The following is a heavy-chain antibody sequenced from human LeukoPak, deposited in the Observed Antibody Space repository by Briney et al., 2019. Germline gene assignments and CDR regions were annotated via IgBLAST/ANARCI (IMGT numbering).Heavy chain of an antibody. D-gene: IGHD6-13*01. J-gene: IGHJ5*02. CDR3: ARDRDCSSSWYSRPNWFDP. CDR2: ISAYNGNT. CDR1: GYTFTSYG. V-gene: IGHV1-18*01. Sequence: ASVKVSCKASGYTFTSYGISWVRQAPGQGLEWMGWISAYNGNTNYAQKLQGRVAMTTDTSTSTAYMELRSLRSDDTAVYYCARDRDCSSSWYSRPNWFDPWGQGTLVTVSS.